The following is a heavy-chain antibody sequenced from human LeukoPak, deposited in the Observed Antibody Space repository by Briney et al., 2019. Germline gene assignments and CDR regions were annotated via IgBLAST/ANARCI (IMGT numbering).Heavy chain of an antibody. Sequence: EASVKVSCKASGYTFTGYYMHWVRQAPGQGLEWMGWINPNSGGTNYAQKFQGRVTTTRDTSISTAYMELSSLRSEDTAVYYCATGTQHMVAFYYFDYWGQGTLVTVSS. J-gene: IGHJ4*02. D-gene: IGHD5-12*01. CDR1: GYTFTGYY. CDR2: INPNSGGT. CDR3: ATGTQHMVAFYYFDY. V-gene: IGHV1-2*02.